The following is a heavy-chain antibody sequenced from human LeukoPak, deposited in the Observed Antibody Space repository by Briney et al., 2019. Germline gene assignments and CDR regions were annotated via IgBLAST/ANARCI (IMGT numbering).Heavy chain of an antibody. CDR2: INHSGST. CDR1: GGSFSGYY. Sequence: PSETLSLTCAVYGGSFSGYYWSWIRQPPGKGLEWIGEINHSGSTNYNPSLKSRVTISVDTSKNQFSLKLSFVTAADTAVYYCARGRDYYDSSDAFDIWGQGTMVTVSS. D-gene: IGHD3-22*01. V-gene: IGHV4-34*01. J-gene: IGHJ3*02. CDR3: ARGRDYYDSSDAFDI.